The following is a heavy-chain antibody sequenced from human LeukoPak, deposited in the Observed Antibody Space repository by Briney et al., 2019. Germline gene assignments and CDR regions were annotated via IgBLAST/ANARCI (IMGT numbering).Heavy chain of an antibody. CDR1: GFTFSNYW. Sequence: GGSLRLSCAASGFTFSNYWMTWVRQAPGKGLEWVANIKPDGSEKYYVDSVKGRFTISRDNAKNSLSLQMNSLRAEDTAVYHCSRASGDFWGQGTLVTVSS. J-gene: IGHJ4*02. CDR2: IKPDGSEK. CDR3: SRASGDF. V-gene: IGHV3-7*05.